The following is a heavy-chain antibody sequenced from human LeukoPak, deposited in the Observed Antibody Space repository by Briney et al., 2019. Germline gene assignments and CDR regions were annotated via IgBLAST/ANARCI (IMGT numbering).Heavy chain of an antibody. CDR3: ARGPNYDPIYYFDY. D-gene: IGHD3-3*01. CDR2: IYSSGT. CDR1: GGSIGPHY. V-gene: IGHV4-4*07. Sequence: SETLSLTCTVSGGSIGPHYWAWIRQPAGKGLEWIGRIYSSGTNYNPSLKSRVTISVDTSKNQFSLKLSSVTAADTAVYYCARGPNYDPIYYFDYWGQGTLVTVSS. J-gene: IGHJ4*02.